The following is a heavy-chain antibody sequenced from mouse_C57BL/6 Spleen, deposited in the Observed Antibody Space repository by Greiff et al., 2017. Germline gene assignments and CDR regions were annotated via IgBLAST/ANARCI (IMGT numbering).Heavy chain of an antibody. CDR3: ARPDPFYAMDY. CDR1: GFTFSSYT. J-gene: IGHJ4*01. V-gene: IGHV5-9*01. Sequence: EVQGVESGGGLVKPGGSLKLSCAASGFTFSSYTMSWVRQTPEKRLEWVATISGGGGNTYYPDSVKGRFTISRDNAKNTLCLQMSSLRSEDTALYYCARPDPFYAMDYWGQGTSVTVSS. CDR2: ISGGGGNT.